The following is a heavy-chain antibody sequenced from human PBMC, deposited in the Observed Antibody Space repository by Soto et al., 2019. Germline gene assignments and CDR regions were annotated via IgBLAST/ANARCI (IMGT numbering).Heavy chain of an antibody. CDR2: IIPIFGTA. Sequence: SVKVSCKASGGTFSSYAISWVRQAPGQGLEWMGGIIPIFGTANYAQKFQGRVTITADESTSTAYMELSSLRSEDTAVYYCARDFYGSGFPGGYWGQGTLVTVSS. CDR1: GGTFSSYA. V-gene: IGHV1-69*13. CDR3: ARDFYGSGFPGGY. D-gene: IGHD3-10*01. J-gene: IGHJ4*02.